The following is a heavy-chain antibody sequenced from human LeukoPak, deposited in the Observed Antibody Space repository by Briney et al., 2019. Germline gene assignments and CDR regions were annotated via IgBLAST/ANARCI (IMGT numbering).Heavy chain of an antibody. J-gene: IGHJ6*02. CDR2: IYYSGST. D-gene: IGHD5-18*01. CDR3: ARTDRYSFGYGMDV. V-gene: IGHV4-31*03. Sequence: PSETLSLTCTVSGGSISSGGHYWSWIRQHPGKGLEWIGYIYYSGSTYYNPSLKSRVTISVDTSKNQFSLKLSSVPAADTAVYYCARTDRYSFGYGMDVWGQGTTVTVSS. CDR1: GGSISSGGHY.